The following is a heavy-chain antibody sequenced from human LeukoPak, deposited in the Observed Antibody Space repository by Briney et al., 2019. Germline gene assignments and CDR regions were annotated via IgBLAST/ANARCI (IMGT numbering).Heavy chain of an antibody. J-gene: IGHJ3*02. CDR1: GFTFTSSA. Sequence: ASVKVSCEASGFTFTSSAVQWVRQARGQRLEWIGWIVVGSGNTNYAQKFQERVTITRDMSTSTAYMELSSLRSEDTAVYYCAAPSYYYDSGGRAFDIWGQGTMVTVSS. CDR3: AAPSYYYDSGGRAFDI. CDR2: IVVGSGNT. V-gene: IGHV1-58*01. D-gene: IGHD3-22*01.